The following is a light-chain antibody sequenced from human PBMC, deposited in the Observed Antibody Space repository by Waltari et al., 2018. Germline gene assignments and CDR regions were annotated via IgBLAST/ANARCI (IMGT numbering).Light chain of an antibody. J-gene: IGKJ1*01. Sequence: DIVMTQSPDSLAVSLGERATINCKSSQSVLYSSNNKNYLAWYQQKPGQRPKLLIYWASTRESGVPDRFSGSGSGTDFTLTISSLQAEDVAVYYGQQYYSTLWTFGQGTKVEIK. CDR1: QSVLYSSNNKNY. CDR3: QQYYSTLWT. CDR2: WAS. V-gene: IGKV4-1*01.